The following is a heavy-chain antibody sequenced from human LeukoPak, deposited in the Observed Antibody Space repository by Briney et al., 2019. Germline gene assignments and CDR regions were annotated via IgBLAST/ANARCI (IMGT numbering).Heavy chain of an antibody. V-gene: IGHV3-30*02. CDR1: GFTLSSYG. Sequence: PGGSLRLSCAASGFTLSSYGMHWVRQAPGKGLEWVAFIRYDGSNKYYADSVKGRFTISRDNSKNTLYLQMNSLRAEDTAVYYCAKEIFGVVIMSFDYWGQGTLVTVSS. J-gene: IGHJ4*02. CDR3: AKEIFGVVIMSFDY. D-gene: IGHD3-3*01. CDR2: IRYDGSNK.